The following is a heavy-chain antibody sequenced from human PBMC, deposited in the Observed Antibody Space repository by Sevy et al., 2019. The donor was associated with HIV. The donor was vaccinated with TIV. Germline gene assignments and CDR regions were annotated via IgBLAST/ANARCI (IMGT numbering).Heavy chain of an antibody. CDR1: GFSFSNYW. D-gene: IGHD3-3*01. V-gene: IGHV3-7*01. Sequence: GGSLRLSCAASGFSFSNYWMNWVRQAPGKGLEWVANIKPDGSEKYYVDSVKGRLTISRDNAKQSLFLQMNSLRAEDMAVYYCARDVEWQRFDPWGQGTLVTVSS. J-gene: IGHJ5*02. CDR3: ARDVEWQRFDP. CDR2: IKPDGSEK.